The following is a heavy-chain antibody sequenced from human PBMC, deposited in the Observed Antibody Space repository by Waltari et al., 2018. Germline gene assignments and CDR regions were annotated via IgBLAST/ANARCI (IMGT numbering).Heavy chain of an antibody. V-gene: IGHV3-74*01. D-gene: IGHD6-6*01. CDR3: ARVGQLALDY. J-gene: IGHJ4*02. CDR2: INNGGGSSP. CDR1: GFTVSNYY. Sequence: EVQLVESGGGLVQPGASLSLSCAASGFTVSNYYTHCVRQGTGQGLGWISRINNGGGSSPTNADSLDGRFTIAKDNAKNTVYLQMDSRRAEDTDVYHGARVGQLALDYWGQGTLVSVSS.